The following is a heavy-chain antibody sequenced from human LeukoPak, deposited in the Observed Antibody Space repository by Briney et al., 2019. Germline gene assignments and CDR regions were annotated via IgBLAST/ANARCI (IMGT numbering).Heavy chain of an antibody. V-gene: IGHV3-7*01. J-gene: IGHJ4*02. CDR3: ARVPPYCSSTSCYVKGISYYFDY. Sequence: GGSLRLSCAASGFTFSSYWMSWVRQAPRKGLEWVANIKEGGSEKYSVDSVKGRFTISRDNAKNSLYLQMDSLRDEDTAVYYCARVPPYCSSTSCYVKGISYYFDYWGQGTLVTVSS. D-gene: IGHD2-2*01. CDR2: IKEGGSEK. CDR1: GFTFSSYW.